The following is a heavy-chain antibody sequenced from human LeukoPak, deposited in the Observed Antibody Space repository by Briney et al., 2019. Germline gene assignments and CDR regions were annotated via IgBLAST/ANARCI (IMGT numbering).Heavy chain of an antibody. CDR2: ITTSGTYA. CDR3: VDGSSDMDF. V-gene: IGHV3-21*01. J-gene: IGHJ6*02. Sequence: GGSLTLFYPTQGFTIVYKNSDGVRQAPGKGQEWVSSITTSGTYAYYADSVKGRFTISRDNAKNSMYLQMNSRRTEDTAVNYCVDGSSDMDFCGQGTTVTVSS. CDR1: GFTIVYKN. D-gene: IGHD3-10*01.